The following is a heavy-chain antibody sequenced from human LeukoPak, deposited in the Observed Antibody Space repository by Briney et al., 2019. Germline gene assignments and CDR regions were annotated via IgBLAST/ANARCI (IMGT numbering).Heavy chain of an antibody. V-gene: IGHV4-4*07. Sequence: KPSETLSLTCTVSGGSIRSYYWSWIRQPAGKGLEWIGRIYTSGSTNYNPSLKSRVTMSVDTSKNQFSLKLSSVTAADTAVYYCARGPLDYGGNSRFDYWGQGTLVTVSS. CDR3: ARGPLDYGGNSRFDY. CDR2: IYTSGST. J-gene: IGHJ4*02. D-gene: IGHD4-23*01. CDR1: GGSIRSYY.